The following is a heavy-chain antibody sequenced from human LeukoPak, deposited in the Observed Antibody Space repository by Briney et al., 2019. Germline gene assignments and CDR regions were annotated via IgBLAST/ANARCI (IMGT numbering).Heavy chain of an antibody. CDR2: ISYDGSNK. Sequence: GRSLRLSCAASGFTFSSYGMHWVRQAPGKGLEWVAVISYDGSNKYYADSVKGRFTISRDNSKNTLYLQMNSLRVEDTAVYYCAKVDYWSPENYFDSWGQGTLVTVSS. CDR1: GFTFSSYG. V-gene: IGHV3-30*18. D-gene: IGHD1-1*01. J-gene: IGHJ4*02. CDR3: AKVDYWSPENYFDS.